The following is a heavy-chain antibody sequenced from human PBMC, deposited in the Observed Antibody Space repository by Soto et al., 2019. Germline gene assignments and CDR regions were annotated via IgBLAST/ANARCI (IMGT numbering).Heavy chain of an antibody. CDR1: GYTFTSYA. CDR3: ASVLRPGYSGYEDY. Sequence: ASVKVSCKASGYTFTSYAMHWVRQAPGQRLEWMGWINAGNGNTKYSQKFQGRVTITRDTSASTAYMELSSLTSEDSAVYYCASVLRPGYSGYEDYWGQGTLVTVSS. D-gene: IGHD5-12*01. CDR2: INAGNGNT. V-gene: IGHV1-3*01. J-gene: IGHJ4*02.